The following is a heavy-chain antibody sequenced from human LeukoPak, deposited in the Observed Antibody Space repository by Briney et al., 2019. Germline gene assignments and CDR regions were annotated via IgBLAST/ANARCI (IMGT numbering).Heavy chain of an antibody. CDR2: IYSSGST. CDR3: ARGQSLWYFQH. D-gene: IGHD2-21*01. V-gene: IGHV3-53*01. CDR1: GFIVSGTY. Sequence: QPGGSLRLSCAASGFIVSGTYMSWVRQAPGKGLEWVSVIYSSGSTYYADSVKGRFTISRDSSKNTLYLQMNSLRAEDTAVYYCARGQSLWYFQHWGQGTLVTVSS. J-gene: IGHJ1*01.